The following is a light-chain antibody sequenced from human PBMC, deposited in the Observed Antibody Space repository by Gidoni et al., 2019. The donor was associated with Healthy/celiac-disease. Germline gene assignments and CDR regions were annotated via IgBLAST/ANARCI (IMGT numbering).Light chain of an antibody. V-gene: IGKV4-1*01. J-gene: IGKJ2*01. CDR2: CAS. CDR1: QSVLYSSNNKNY. CDR3: QQYYSTPYT. Sequence: DIVMNQSPDSLAVSLGESATINCKSIQSVLYSSNNKNYLACYQQKPGKPPKLLISCASTRASGVPERFSGSGYGTDFTLTSSRLQAEDVAGYYCQQYYSTPYTFGQGTKLEIK.